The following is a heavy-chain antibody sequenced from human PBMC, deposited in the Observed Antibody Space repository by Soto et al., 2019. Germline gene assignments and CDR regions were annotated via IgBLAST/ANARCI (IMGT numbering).Heavy chain of an antibody. J-gene: IGHJ3*01. Sequence: PGESLKISCKGSGYYFSAYWIGWVRQMPGKGPEWMGIIYPVDSDTRYSPSFQGQVTISVDKSVNTAYLQWNSLKASDTAIYYCARPNGRQYGDAFDVWGQGTKVTVSS. CDR3: ARPNGRQYGDAFDV. CDR1: GYYFSAYW. V-gene: IGHV5-51*01. CDR2: IYPVDSDT. D-gene: IGHD4-17*01.